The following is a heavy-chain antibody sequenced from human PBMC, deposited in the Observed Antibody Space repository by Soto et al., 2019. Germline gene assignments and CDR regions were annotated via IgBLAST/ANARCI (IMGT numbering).Heavy chain of an antibody. Sequence: QVQLVQSGAEVKKPGSSVKVSCKASGGTFSSYTISWVRQAPGQGLEWMGRIIPILGIANYAQKFQGRVTITADKSTSTAYMELSSLRSEDTAVYYCARPQSSWPHYYYGMDVWGQGTTVTVSS. V-gene: IGHV1-69*02. D-gene: IGHD6-13*01. CDR1: GGTFSSYT. J-gene: IGHJ6*02. CDR3: ARPQSSWPHYYYGMDV. CDR2: IIPILGIA.